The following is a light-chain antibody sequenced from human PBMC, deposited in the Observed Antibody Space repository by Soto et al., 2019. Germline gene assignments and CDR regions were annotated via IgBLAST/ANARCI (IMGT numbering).Light chain of an antibody. J-gene: IGLJ1*01. Sequence: QSVLTQPASVSGSPGQSITISCTGTSSDVGRYNIVSWYQQHPGKAPKLMIYEGSKRPSGVSNRFSGSKSGNTASLTISGLQAEDEADYYCCPYAGSSTYVFGTGTKVTVL. CDR1: SSDVGRYNI. V-gene: IGLV2-23*01. CDR3: CPYAGSSTYV. CDR2: EGS.